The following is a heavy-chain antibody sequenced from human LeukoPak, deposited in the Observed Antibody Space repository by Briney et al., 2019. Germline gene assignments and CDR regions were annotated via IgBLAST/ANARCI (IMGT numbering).Heavy chain of an antibody. CDR1: GGSISSGGYS. CDR2: IYHSGST. J-gene: IGHJ6*02. V-gene: IGHV4-30-2*01. D-gene: IGHD5-18*01. Sequence: SQTPSLTCAVSGGSISSGGYSWSWIRQPPGKGLEWIGYIYHSGSTYYNPSLKSRVTISVDRSKNQFSLKLSSVTAADTAVYYCARGQDTSGGYYYYGMDVWGQGTTVTVSS. CDR3: ARGQDTSGGYYYYGMDV.